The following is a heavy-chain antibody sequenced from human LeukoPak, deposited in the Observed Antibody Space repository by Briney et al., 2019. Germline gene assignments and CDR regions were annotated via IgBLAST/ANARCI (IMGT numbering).Heavy chain of an antibody. V-gene: IGHV1-69*05. J-gene: IGHJ4*02. CDR3: ARGSYDILTGYYADY. CDR1: GGTFSSYA. CDR2: IIPIFGTA. D-gene: IGHD3-9*01. Sequence: ASVEVSCKASGGTFSSYAISWVRQAPGQGLEWMGGIIPIFGTANYAQKFQGRVTITTDESTSTAYMELSSLRSEDTAVYYCARGSYDILTGYYADYWGQGTLVTVSS.